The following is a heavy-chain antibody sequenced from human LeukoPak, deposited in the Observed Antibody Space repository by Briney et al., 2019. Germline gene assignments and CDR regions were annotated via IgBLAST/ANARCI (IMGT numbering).Heavy chain of an antibody. CDR1: GYSITSDYC. Sequence: SETLSLTCTVSGYSITSDYCWGWIRQPPGKGLEYIASIYQSGSTFYNPSLKSRVTISVDTSKNQFSLKLSSVTAADTAVYYCASLYGSGTQRYYYYGMDVWGQGTTVTVSS. J-gene: IGHJ6*02. CDR2: IYQSGST. CDR3: ASLYGSGTQRYYYYGMDV. V-gene: IGHV4-38-2*02. D-gene: IGHD3-10*01.